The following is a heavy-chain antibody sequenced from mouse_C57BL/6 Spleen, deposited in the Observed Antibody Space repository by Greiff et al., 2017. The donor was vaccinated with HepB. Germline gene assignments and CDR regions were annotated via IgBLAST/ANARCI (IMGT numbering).Heavy chain of an antibody. Sequence: VQLQQSGPELVKPGASVKISCKASGYTFTDYYMNWVKQSHGKSLEWIGDINPNNGGTSYNQKFKGKATLTVDKSSSTAYMELRSLTSEDSAVYYCARNYGSSRYWYFDVWGTGTTVTVSS. CDR2: INPNNGGT. CDR1: GYTFTDYY. J-gene: IGHJ1*03. V-gene: IGHV1-26*01. CDR3: ARNYGSSRYWYFDV. D-gene: IGHD1-1*01.